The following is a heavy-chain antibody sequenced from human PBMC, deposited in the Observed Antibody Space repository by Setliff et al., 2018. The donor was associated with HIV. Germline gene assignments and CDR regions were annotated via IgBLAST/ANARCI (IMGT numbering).Heavy chain of an antibody. J-gene: IGHJ4*02. CDR1: GFTFSSHS. CDR3: ARASRGGYYDSSGYAY. CDR2: IGSTSSSI. Sequence: GGSLRLSCAASGFTFSSHSMNWVRQAPGKGLEWVSYIGSTSSSIYYADSVKGRFTISRDNAKNSLYLQMNSLRAEDTAVYYCARASRGGYYDSSGYAYWGQGTLVTVSS. D-gene: IGHD3-22*01. V-gene: IGHV3-48*01.